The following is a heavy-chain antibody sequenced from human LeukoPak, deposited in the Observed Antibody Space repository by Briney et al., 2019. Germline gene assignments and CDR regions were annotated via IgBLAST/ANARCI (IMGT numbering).Heavy chain of an antibody. Sequence: SVKVSCKASGGTFSSYAISWVRQAPGQGLEWMGGIIPIFGTANYAQKFQGRVTITADESTSTAYMELSSLRSEDTAVYYCARESCTNGVCYGRYGMDVWGQGTTVTVSS. J-gene: IGHJ6*02. CDR2: IIPIFGTA. CDR1: GGTFSSYA. D-gene: IGHD2-8*01. V-gene: IGHV1-69*13. CDR3: ARESCTNGVCYGRYGMDV.